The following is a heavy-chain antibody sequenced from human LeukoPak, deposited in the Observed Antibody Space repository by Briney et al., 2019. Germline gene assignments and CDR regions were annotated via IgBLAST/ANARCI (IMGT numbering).Heavy chain of an antibody. D-gene: IGHD5-24*01. Sequence: GSLRLSCAASGFTFDDYGMSWVRQGPGKGLEWVPAIHQNGDSTGYADSVKGRFTISRDNAKNSLYLQMNSLRAEDTAFYYCARDHKGGDGADAFDIWGHGTMVTVSS. CDR2: IHQNGDST. J-gene: IGHJ3*02. CDR3: ARDHKGGDGADAFDI. V-gene: IGHV3-20*04. CDR1: GFTFDDYG.